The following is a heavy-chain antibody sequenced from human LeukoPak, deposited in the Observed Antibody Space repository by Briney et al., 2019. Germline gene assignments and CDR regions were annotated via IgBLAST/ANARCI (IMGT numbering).Heavy chain of an antibody. CDR2: INHSGST. D-gene: IGHD3-10*01. J-gene: IGHJ4*02. Sequence: SETLSLTCAVYGGSFSGYYWSWIRQPPGKGLEWIGEINHSGSTNYIPSLKSRVTISVDTSKNQFSLKLSSVTAADTAVYYCARGLGKLLWFGPWFGYWGQGTLVTVSS. CDR1: GGSFSGYY. CDR3: ARGLGKLLWFGPWFGY. V-gene: IGHV4-34*01.